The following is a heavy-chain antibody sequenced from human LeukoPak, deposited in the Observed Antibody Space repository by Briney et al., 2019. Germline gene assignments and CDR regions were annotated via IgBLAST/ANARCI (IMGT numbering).Heavy chain of an antibody. J-gene: IGHJ4*02. Sequence: SETLSLTCTVSGGSISSYYWSWIRQPPGKGLEWIGHIYYSGSTNYNPSLKSRVTISVDTSKNQFSLKLSSVTAADTAVYYCAGSIAARGVVDYWGQGTLVTVSS. D-gene: IGHD6-6*01. V-gene: IGHV4-59*01. CDR3: AGSIAARGVVDY. CDR1: GGSISSYY. CDR2: IYYSGST.